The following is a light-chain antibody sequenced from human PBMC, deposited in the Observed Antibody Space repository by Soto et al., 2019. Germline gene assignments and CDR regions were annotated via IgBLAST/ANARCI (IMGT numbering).Light chain of an antibody. CDR2: AAS. J-gene: IGKJ1*01. CDR3: QQSYTSSWT. V-gene: IGKV1-39*01. CDR1: QSVAGY. Sequence: DIQMTQAPSSLSASVGDIVTLTCRASQSVAGYLNWYQQKPGGAPHLLIYAASTLQSGVPSRFSGSGSGTDFKLTISSLQPEDVATYYCQQSYTSSWTFGPGTKVDIK.